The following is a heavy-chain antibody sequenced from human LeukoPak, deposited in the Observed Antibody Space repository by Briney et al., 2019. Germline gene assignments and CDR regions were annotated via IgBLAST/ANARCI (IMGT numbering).Heavy chain of an antibody. CDR3: ARDTVSYYDFWSGRSDAFDI. CDR2: IYTSGST. Sequence: GSLRLSCAASGFTFSSYSMNWVRQAPGKGLEWIGRIYTSGSTNYNPSLKSRVTMSVDTSKNQFSLKLSSVTAADMAVYYCARDTVSYYDFWSGRSDAFDIWGQGTMVTVSS. D-gene: IGHD3-3*01. CDR1: GFTFSSYS. J-gene: IGHJ3*02. V-gene: IGHV4-4*07.